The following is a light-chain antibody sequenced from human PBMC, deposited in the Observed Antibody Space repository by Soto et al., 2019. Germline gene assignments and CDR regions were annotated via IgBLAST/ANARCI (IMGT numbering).Light chain of an antibody. Sequence: EIVMTQSPVTLSVSPGERATLSRRASQSVSINLAWYQQKPGQAPRLLIYGASTRATGIPARFSGSGSGTEFTLTISSLQSEDFAVYYCQQYNNWFWTFGQGTKVDIK. CDR3: QQYNNWFWT. CDR2: GAS. J-gene: IGKJ1*01. V-gene: IGKV3-15*01. CDR1: QSVSIN.